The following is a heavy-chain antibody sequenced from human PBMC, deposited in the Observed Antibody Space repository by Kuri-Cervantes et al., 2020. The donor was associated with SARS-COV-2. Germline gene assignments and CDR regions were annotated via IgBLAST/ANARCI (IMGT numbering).Heavy chain of an antibody. D-gene: IGHD6-19*01. V-gene: IGHV4-61*01. J-gene: IGHJ4*02. CDR2: IYYSGST. CDR1: GGSVSSGSYY. Sequence: SETLSLTCTVFGGSVSSGSYYWSWIRQPPGKGLEWIGYIYYSGSTNYNPSLKSRVTISVDTSKNQFSLKLSSVTAADTAVYYCARDSLAVAGTLVDWGQGTLVTVSS. CDR3: ARDSLAVAGTLVD.